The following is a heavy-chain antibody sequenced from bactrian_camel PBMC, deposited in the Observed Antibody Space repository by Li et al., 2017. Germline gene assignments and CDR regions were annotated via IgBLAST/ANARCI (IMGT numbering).Heavy chain of an antibody. Sequence: HVQLVESGGGSVQAGGSLRLSCAVSVSSAKDYCLGWFRQASGKEREWVGSLDSDGRINYADSVKGRFTISNDNAKNTLYLQMNTLKPEDTAMHYCAADRRVGGNCYPWGFFGYWGQGTQVTVS. CDR2: LDSDGRI. D-gene: IGHD2*01. CDR3: AADRRVGGNCYPWGFFGY. J-gene: IGHJ6*01. V-gene: IGHV3S6*01. CDR1: VSSAKDYC.